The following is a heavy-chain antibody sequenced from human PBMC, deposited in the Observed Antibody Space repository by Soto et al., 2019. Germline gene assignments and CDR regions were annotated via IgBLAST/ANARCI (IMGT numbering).Heavy chain of an antibody. CDR3: TRIDCSGGDCYSVFDY. Sequence: TGGSLRLSCAASGFRFSGSDMHWVRQASGEGLEWVGRIKTKAESYATALAASVKGRFSLSRDDSKNTAYLEMNSLKTEDTAVYYCTRIDCSGGDCYSVFDYWGQGALVTVSS. CDR2: IKTKAESYAT. J-gene: IGHJ4*02. D-gene: IGHD2-15*01. CDR1: GFRFSGSD. V-gene: IGHV3-73*01.